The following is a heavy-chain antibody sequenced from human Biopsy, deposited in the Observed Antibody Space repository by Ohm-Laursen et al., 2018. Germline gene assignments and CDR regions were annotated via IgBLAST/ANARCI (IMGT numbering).Heavy chain of an antibody. D-gene: IGHD5-18*01. Sequence: GTLSLTCTVSGASVSSGSYDWSWIRQPPGKGLEWIGNIYNDVSTKYNPSLRSRVTISADKSANQFSLKLRSVTASDTAVYYCARGYAGLYEAFDFWGQGTVVTVAS. CDR1: GASVSSGSYD. CDR3: ARGYAGLYEAFDF. CDR2: IYNDVST. V-gene: IGHV4-61*01. J-gene: IGHJ3*01.